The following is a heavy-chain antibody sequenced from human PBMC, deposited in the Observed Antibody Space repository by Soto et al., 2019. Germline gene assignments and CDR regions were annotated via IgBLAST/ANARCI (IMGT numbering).Heavy chain of an antibody. CDR1: GASISGFY. CDR2: IYATGTT. V-gene: IGHV4-4*07. J-gene: IGHJ5*02. Sequence: LETLSLTCTVSGASISGFYWSWIRKSAGKGLEWIGRIYATGTTDYNPSLKSRVMMSVDTSKKQFSLKLRSVTAADTAVYYCVRDGTKTLRDWFDPWGQGISVTVSS. D-gene: IGHD1-1*01. CDR3: VRDGTKTLRDWFDP.